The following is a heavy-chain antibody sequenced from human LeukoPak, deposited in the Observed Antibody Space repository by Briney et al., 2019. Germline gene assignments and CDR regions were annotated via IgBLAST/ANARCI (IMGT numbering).Heavy chain of an antibody. J-gene: IGHJ6*02. CDR3: ASAVPAAKGDYYYYGMDV. CDR1: GYTFTSYG. D-gene: IGHD2-2*01. CDR2: ISAYNDNT. V-gene: IGHV1-18*01. Sequence: GASVKVSCKASGYTFTSYGISWVRQAPGQGLEWMGWISAYNDNTNYAQKLQGRVTMTTDTSTSTAYMELRSLRSGDTAVYYCASAVPAAKGDYYYYGMDVWGQGTTVTVSS.